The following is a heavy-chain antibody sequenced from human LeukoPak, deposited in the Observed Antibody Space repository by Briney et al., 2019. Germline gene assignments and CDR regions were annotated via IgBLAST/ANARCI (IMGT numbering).Heavy chain of an antibody. CDR2: INPNTGGT. D-gene: IGHD4-17*01. V-gene: IGHV1-2*06. CDR1: GYNFTVYY. CDR3: AISRDYGDYYFDS. J-gene: IGHJ4*02. Sequence: ASVKVSCTASGYNFTVYYLHWVRQALGQGLEWMGRINPNTGGTDYAQKFQGRVTMTRDTSISTAYMEVSRLTSDDAAVYFCAISRDYGDYYFDSWGQGTLVTVSS.